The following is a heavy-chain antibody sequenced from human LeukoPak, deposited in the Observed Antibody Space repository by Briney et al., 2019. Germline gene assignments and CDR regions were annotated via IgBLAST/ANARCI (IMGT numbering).Heavy chain of an antibody. CDR2: ISYDGIKK. D-gene: IGHD3-10*01. CDR3: AKKYLYYYGSGSSDLDY. J-gene: IGHJ4*02. CDR1: GFTFTTYA. Sequence: GRSLRLSCAASGFTFTTYAIHWVRQAPGKGLDWVAVISYDGIKKYYADSVKGRFTISRDNSKNTLYLQMNSLRAEDTAVYYCAKKYLYYYGSGSSDLDYWGQGTLVTVSS. V-gene: IGHV3-30*04.